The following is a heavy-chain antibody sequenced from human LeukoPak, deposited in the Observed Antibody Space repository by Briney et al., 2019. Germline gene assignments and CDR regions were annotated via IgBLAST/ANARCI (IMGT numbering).Heavy chain of an antibody. V-gene: IGHV4-4*07. CDR1: GGSISSYY. J-gene: IGHJ6*02. D-gene: IGHD2-15*01. CDR3: ARSGYCSGGSCYYYYYGMDV. Sequence: PSETLSLTCTVSGGSISSYYWSWIRHPPGKGLEWIGRIYTSGSTNYNPSLKSRVTMSVDTSKNQFSLKLSSVTAADTAVYYCARSGYCSGGSCYYYYYGMDVWGQGTTVTVSS. CDR2: IYTSGST.